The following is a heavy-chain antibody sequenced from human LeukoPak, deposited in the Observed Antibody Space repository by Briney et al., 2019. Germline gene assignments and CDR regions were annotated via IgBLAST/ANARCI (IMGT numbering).Heavy chain of an antibody. J-gene: IGHJ5*02. Sequence: ASVKVSCKASGYTFTDYYIHWVRQAPGQGLECMGWINPNSGGTNYAQKFQGRVTMTRDTSISTAYMELSRLRSDDTAVYYCAKGGSGSYFSWLDPWGQGTLVTVSS. CDR2: INPNSGGT. CDR3: AKGGSGSYFSWLDP. CDR1: GYTFTDYY. V-gene: IGHV1-2*02. D-gene: IGHD3-10*01.